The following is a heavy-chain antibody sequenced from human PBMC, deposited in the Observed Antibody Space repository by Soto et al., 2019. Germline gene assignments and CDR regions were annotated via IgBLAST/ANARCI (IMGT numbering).Heavy chain of an antibody. D-gene: IGHD3-16*02. Sequence: EVRLLESGGGLVKPGGSLRLSCATSGLTFSNYAMSWVRQAPGGGLEWVSSMSGSSSTTYYADSVRGRFTISRDRSKNTLYQQMSGLRAEDTALYYCGKNQERDLPRVIDFWGQGTLVTVSS. V-gene: IGHV3-23*01. CDR1: GLTFSNYA. J-gene: IGHJ4*02. CDR2: MSGSSSTT. CDR3: GKNQERDLPRVIDF.